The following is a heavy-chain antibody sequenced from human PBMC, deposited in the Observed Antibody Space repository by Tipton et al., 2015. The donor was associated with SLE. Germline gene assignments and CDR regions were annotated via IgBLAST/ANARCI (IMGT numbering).Heavy chain of an antibody. CDR3: ARGPTAQLERRRGHFDY. D-gene: IGHD1-1*01. CDR2: VYSSGST. Sequence: TLSLTCTVSAYSITNGYYWSWIRQPPGKGLEWIGYVYSSGSTNYNPSLRSRVTISVDTSKNQFSLNLSSVTAADTAVYFCARGPTAQLERRRGHFDYWGQGTLVTVSS. J-gene: IGHJ4*02. V-gene: IGHV4-61*01. CDR1: AYSITNGYY.